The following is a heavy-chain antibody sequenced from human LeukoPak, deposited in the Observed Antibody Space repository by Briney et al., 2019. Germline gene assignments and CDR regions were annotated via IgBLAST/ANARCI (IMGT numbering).Heavy chain of an antibody. CDR3: ARHDYGGNSGDY. V-gene: IGHV3-48*01. Sequence: GGSLRLSCAASGFTFSSYSMNWVRQARGKGLEWVSYISTSSSTIYYADSVKSRFTISRDNAKNSLYLQMNSLRGEDTAVYYCARHDYGGNSGDYWGQGTLVTVSS. D-gene: IGHD4-23*01. J-gene: IGHJ4*02. CDR1: GFTFSSYS. CDR2: ISTSSSTI.